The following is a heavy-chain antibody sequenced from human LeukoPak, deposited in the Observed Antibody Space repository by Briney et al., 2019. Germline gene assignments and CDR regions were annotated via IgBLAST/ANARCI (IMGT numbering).Heavy chain of an antibody. D-gene: IGHD3-16*01. CDR3: ATEGGY. J-gene: IGHJ4*02. V-gene: IGHV3-9*03. Sequence: PGGSLRLSCAASGFTFDDYAMHWVRQAPGKGLEWVSGISCSSGTIAYADSVKGRFTISRDNAKTSLYLHMTSLRPENMALYYGATEGGYWGEGTLVTASS. CDR1: GFTFDDYA. CDR2: ISCSSGTI.